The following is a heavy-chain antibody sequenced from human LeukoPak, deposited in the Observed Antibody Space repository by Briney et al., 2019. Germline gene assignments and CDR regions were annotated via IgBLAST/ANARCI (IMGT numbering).Heavy chain of an antibody. J-gene: IGHJ4*02. V-gene: IGHV3-30-3*01. CDR1: GFTFSSYA. CDR3: ARVGWENWYYFDY. Sequence: PGRSLRLSCAASGFTFSSYAMHWVRQAPGKGLEWVAVISYDGSNKYYADSVKGRFTISRDNSKNPLYLQMNSLRAEDTAVYYCARVGWENWYYFDYWGQGTLVTVSS. D-gene: IGHD1-1*01. CDR2: ISYDGSNK.